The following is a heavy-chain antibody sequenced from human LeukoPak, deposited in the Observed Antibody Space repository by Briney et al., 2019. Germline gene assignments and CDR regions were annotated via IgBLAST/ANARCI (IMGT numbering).Heavy chain of an antibody. J-gene: IGHJ5*02. Sequence: SETLSLTCTVSGVSISSYYWSWIRQPPGKGLEWIGYIYYSGSTNYNPSLKSRVTISVDTSKNQFSLKLSSVTAADTAVYYCATQKAVGWFDPWGQGTLVTVSS. D-gene: IGHD4-23*01. CDR1: GVSISSYY. CDR3: ATQKAVGWFDP. V-gene: IGHV4-59*08. CDR2: IYYSGST.